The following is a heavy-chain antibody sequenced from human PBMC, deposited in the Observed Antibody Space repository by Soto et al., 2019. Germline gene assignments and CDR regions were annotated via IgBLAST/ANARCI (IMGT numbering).Heavy chain of an antibody. D-gene: IGHD1-20*01. CDR3: PRRHTWNDYHFDP. CDR1: GGSIRSQSYY. Sequence: SEARTLTCTGSGGSIRSQSYYWTWIRQTPAKGLEWVRSSYYSGTSYFNPALKGRVTISVDTSTNQFSLRMTSVTAADTAVYYCPRRHTWNDYHFDPWGQGTLVT. J-gene: IGHJ5*02. V-gene: IGHV4-39*01. CDR2: SYYSGTS.